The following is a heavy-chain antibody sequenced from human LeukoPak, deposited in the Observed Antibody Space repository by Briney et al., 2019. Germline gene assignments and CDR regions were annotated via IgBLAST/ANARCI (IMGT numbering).Heavy chain of an antibody. D-gene: IGHD1-26*01. J-gene: IGHJ3*02. Sequence: GGSLRLSCAASGFTFSSYWMHWVRQAPGKGLVWVSRINSDGSSTSYADSVKGRFTISRDNAKNTLYLQMNSLRAEDTAVYYGARDEWELEKGYAFDIWGQGTMVTVSS. V-gene: IGHV3-74*01. CDR3: ARDEWELEKGYAFDI. CDR2: INSDGSST. CDR1: GFTFSSYW.